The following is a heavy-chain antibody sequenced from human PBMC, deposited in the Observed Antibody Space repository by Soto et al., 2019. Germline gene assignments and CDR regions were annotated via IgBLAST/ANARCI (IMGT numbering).Heavy chain of an antibody. Sequence: EVQLVESGGGLVKPGESLRLSCAASGFAFSNAWMNWVRQAPGKGLEWVGRIVRKGDGGATDYTAPVKDRFIVSRDDSKNTLYLQLNSLKTEDTAVYYCAAGTGRTDFDYWGQGTLVTVSS. V-gene: IGHV3-15*04. J-gene: IGHJ4*02. CDR2: IVRKGDGGAT. CDR3: AAGTGRTDFDY. CDR1: GFAFSNAW. D-gene: IGHD2-2*01.